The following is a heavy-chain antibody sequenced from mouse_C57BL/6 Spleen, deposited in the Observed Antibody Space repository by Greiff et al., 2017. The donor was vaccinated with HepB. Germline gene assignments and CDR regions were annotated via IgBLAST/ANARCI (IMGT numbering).Heavy chain of an antibody. CDR1: GYTFTHYN. V-gene: IGHV1-18*01. CDR3: ARSDYYGSQDFDY. D-gene: IGHD1-1*01. Sequence: VQLKQSGPELVKPGASVKIPCKASGYTFTHYNMDWVKQSHGKSLEWIGDINPNNGGTIYNQKFKGKATLTVDKSSSTAYMELRSLTSEDTAVYYCARSDYYGSQDFDYWGQGTTLTVSS. J-gene: IGHJ2*01. CDR2: INPNNGGT.